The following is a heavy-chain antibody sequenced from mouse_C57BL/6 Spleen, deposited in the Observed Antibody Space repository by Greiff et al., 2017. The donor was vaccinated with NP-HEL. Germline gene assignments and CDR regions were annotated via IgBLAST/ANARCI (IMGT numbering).Heavy chain of an antibody. Sequence: VQLKESGPELVKPGASVKISCKASGYAFSSSWMNWVKQRPGKGLEWIGRIYPGDGDTNYNGKFKGKATLTADKSSSTAYMQLSSLTSEDSAVYFCARCNYGNYGYWGQGTTLTVSS. CDR1: GYAFSSSW. J-gene: IGHJ2*01. CDR3: ARCNYGNYGY. D-gene: IGHD2-1*01. CDR2: IYPGDGDT. V-gene: IGHV1-82*01.